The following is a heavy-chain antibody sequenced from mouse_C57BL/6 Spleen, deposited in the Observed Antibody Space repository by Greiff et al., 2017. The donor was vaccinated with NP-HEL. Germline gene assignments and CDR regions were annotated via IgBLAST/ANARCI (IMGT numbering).Heavy chain of an antibody. Sequence: QVQLQQPGAELVMPGASVKLSCKASGYTFTSYWMHWVKQRPGQGLEWIGEIDPSDSYTNYNQKFKGKSTLTVDKSSSTAYLQLSSLTSEDFAVYYWAALYDGYLDYWGKGTTLTAAS. CDR3: AALYDGYLDY. CDR1: GYTFTSYW. CDR2: IDPSDSYT. D-gene: IGHD2-3*01. V-gene: IGHV1-69*01. J-gene: IGHJ2*01.